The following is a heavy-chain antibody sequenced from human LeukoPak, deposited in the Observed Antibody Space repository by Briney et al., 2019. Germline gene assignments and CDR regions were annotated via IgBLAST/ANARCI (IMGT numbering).Heavy chain of an antibody. J-gene: IGHJ5*02. V-gene: IGHV3-30*02. CDR3: AKDLRFQDNWFDP. Sequence: GGSLRLSCAASGFTFSSYGMHWVRQAPGKGLEWVAFIRYDGSNKYYADSVKGRFTISRDNSKNTLYLQMNSLRAEGTAVYYCAKDLRFQDNWFDPWGQGTLVTVSS. D-gene: IGHD5/OR15-5a*01. CDR2: IRYDGSNK. CDR1: GFTFSSYG.